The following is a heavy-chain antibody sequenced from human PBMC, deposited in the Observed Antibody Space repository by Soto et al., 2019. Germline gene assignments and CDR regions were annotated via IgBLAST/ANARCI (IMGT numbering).Heavy chain of an antibody. Sequence: GGSLRLSCAASGFTFSSYGMHWVRQAPGKGLEWVAVIWYDGSNKYYADSVKGRFTISRDNSKNTLYLQMNSLRAEDTAVYYCARGNDHLPRNSYGFPCTIDYWGQGTLVTVSS. CDR1: GFTFSSYG. V-gene: IGHV3-33*01. CDR3: ARGNDHLPRNSYGFPCTIDY. D-gene: IGHD5-18*01. CDR2: IWYDGSNK. J-gene: IGHJ4*02.